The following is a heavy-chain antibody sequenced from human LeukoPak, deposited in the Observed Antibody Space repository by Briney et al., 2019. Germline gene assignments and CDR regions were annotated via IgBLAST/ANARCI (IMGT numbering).Heavy chain of an antibody. CDR3: ARDLDTTMVADY. Sequence: ASVKVSCKAPGYTFTSYGISWVRQAPGQGLEWMGWISAYNGNTNYAQKLQGRVTMTTDTSTSTAYMELRSLRSDDTAVYYCARDLDTTMVADYWGQGTLVTVSS. V-gene: IGHV1-18*01. CDR1: GYTFTSYG. CDR2: ISAYNGNT. J-gene: IGHJ4*02. D-gene: IGHD5-18*01.